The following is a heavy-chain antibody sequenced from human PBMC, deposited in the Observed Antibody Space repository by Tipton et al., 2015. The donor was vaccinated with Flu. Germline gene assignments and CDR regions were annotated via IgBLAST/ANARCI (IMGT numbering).Heavy chain of an antibody. CDR3: ARRDYSNYVSDPKNWFDP. CDR1: GDSIRSPNYY. CDR2: IFRTGST. V-gene: IGHV4-39*07. D-gene: IGHD4-11*01. Sequence: GLVKPSETLSLTCGVSGDSIRSPNYYWGWIRQPPGRGLEWIGNIFRTGSTYLNPSLKGRVAISVDTSKNQFSLKLSSVTAADTAVYFCARRDYSNYVSDPKNWFDPWGQGILVTVSP. J-gene: IGHJ5*02.